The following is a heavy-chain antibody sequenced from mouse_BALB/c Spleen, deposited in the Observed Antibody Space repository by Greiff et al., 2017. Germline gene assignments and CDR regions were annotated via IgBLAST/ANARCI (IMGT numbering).Heavy chain of an antibody. CDR2: ISSGGSYT. D-gene: IGHD2-4*01. Sequence: EVQLVESGGDLVKPGGSLKLSCAASGFTFSSYGMSWVRQTPDKRLEWVATISSGGSYTYYPDSVKGRFTISRDNAKNTLYLQMSSLKSEDTAMYYCARRATMITSYAMDYWGQGTSVTVSS. CDR1: GFTFSSYG. CDR3: ARRATMITSYAMDY. J-gene: IGHJ4*01. V-gene: IGHV5-6*01.